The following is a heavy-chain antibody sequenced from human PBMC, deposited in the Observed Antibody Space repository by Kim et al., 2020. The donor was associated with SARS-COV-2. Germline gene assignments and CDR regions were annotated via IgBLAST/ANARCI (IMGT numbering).Heavy chain of an antibody. Sequence: SETLSLTCAVYGGSFSGYYWSWIRQPPGKGLEWIGEINHSGSTNYNPSHKSRVTISVDTSKNQFSLKLSSVTAADTAVYYCARKGGLRWYFDYWGQGTVVTVSS. CDR3: ARKGGLRWYFDY. CDR1: GGSFSGYY. D-gene: IGHD2-15*01. V-gene: IGHV4-34*01. J-gene: IGHJ4*02. CDR2: INHSGST.